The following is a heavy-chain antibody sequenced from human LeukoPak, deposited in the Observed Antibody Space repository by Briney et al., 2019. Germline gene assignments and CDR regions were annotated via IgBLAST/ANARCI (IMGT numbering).Heavy chain of an antibody. CDR3: ASPGPEFDY. CDR2: ISSSSSTI. J-gene: IGHJ4*02. Sequence: GGSLRLSCAASGFTFSSYSMNWVRQAPGKGLEWVSYISSSSSTIYYADSVKGRFTISRDNAKNSLYLQMNSLRAEDTAVYYCASPGPEFDYWGQGTLVTVSS. V-gene: IGHV3-48*01. CDR1: GFTFSSYS.